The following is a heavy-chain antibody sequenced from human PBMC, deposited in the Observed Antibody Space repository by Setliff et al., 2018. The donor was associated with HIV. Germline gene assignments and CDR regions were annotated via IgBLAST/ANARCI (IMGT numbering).Heavy chain of an antibody. V-gene: IGHV1-2*02. D-gene: IGHD6-19*01. J-gene: IGHJ5*02. CDR1: GYTFTGYY. CDR2: INPNSGGT. CDR3: ARDQDSSGWYPRGWFDP. Sequence: ASVKVSCKASGYTFTGYYMHWVRQAPGQGLEWMGWINPNSGGTNYAEKFQGRVTMTRDTSISTAYMELSRLRSDDTAVYYCARDQDSSGWYPRGWFDPWGQGTLVTVS.